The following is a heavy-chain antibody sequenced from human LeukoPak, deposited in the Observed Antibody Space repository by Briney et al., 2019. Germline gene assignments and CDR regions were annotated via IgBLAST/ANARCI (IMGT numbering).Heavy chain of an antibody. CDR2: ITSSGSNI. D-gene: IGHD3-3*01. V-gene: IGHV3-48*03. Sequence: GGSLRLSCAASGFTFSSYEMNWVRQAPGKGLEWVSYITSSGSNIYYADSVKGRFTISRDNTKNSLYLQMNSLRAEDTAVYYCASGVRFLEWLPSPSDAFDIWGQGTMVTVS. CDR3: ASGVRFLEWLPSPSDAFDI. CDR1: GFTFSSYE. J-gene: IGHJ3*02.